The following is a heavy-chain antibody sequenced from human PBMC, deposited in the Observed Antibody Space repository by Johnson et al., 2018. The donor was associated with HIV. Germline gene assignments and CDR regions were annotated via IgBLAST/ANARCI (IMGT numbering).Heavy chain of an antibody. CDR3: AREQELIGERAFDI. Sequence: QVQLVESGGGLVQPGGSLRLSCAASGFTFSRYAMHWVRQAPGKGLEWVTVISYDGSNKYYADSVKGRFTISRDNSKNTLYLQMNSLRAEDTAVYYCAREQELIGERAFDIWGQGTMVTVSS. J-gene: IGHJ3*02. CDR1: GFTFSRYA. V-gene: IGHV3-30-3*01. CDR2: ISYDGSNK. D-gene: IGHD6-13*01.